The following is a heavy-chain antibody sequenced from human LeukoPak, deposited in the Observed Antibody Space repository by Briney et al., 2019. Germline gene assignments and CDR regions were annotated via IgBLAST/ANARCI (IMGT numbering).Heavy chain of an antibody. CDR3: AKDRYGDYYNYMDV. CDR1: GFTFSSYG. CDR2: IRYDGSNK. Sequence: GGSLRLSCAASGFTFSSYGMHWVRQAPGKGLEWVAFIRYDGSNKYYADSVKGRFTISRDNSKNTLYLQMNSLRAEDTAVYYCAKDRYGDYYNYMDVWGKGTTVTVSS. D-gene: IGHD4-17*01. J-gene: IGHJ6*03. V-gene: IGHV3-30*02.